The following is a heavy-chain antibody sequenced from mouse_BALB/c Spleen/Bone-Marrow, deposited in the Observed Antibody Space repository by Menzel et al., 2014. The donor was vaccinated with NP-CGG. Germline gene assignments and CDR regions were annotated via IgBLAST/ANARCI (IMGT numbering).Heavy chain of an antibody. J-gene: IGHJ3*01. CDR3: ARGYGNYRAWCAY. CDR1: GDSITSGY. V-gene: IGHV3-8*02. D-gene: IGHD2-1*01. CDR2: ISYSDST. Sequence: VQLKQSGPSLVKPSQTLSLTCSVTGDSITSGYWNWIRKFPGNKLEYMGYISYSDSTYYNPSLKSRISITRDTSKNQYYLQLNAVTTEDTATYYCARGYGNYRAWCAYWGQGTLVTVSA.